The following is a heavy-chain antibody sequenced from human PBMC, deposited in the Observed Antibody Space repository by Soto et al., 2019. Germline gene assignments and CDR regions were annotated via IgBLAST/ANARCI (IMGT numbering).Heavy chain of an antibody. J-gene: IGHJ6*02. Sequence: GGSLRLSCAASGFTFSSYGMHWVRQAPGKGLEWVAVIWYDGSNKYYADSVKGRFTISRDNSKNTLYLQMNSLRAEDTAVYYCARREGDALNYAENYYYYYGMDVWGQGTTVTVSS. V-gene: IGHV3-33*01. CDR1: GFTFSSYG. CDR2: IWYDGSNK. D-gene: IGHD4-4*01. CDR3: ARREGDALNYAENYYYYYGMDV.